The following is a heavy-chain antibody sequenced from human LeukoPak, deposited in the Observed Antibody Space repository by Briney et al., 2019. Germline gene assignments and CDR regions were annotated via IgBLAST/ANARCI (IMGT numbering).Heavy chain of an antibody. CDR3: AKDRGHYYTYDY. CDR2: IIGSGDSA. J-gene: IGHJ4*02. Sequence: GGSLRLSCAASGFTFSSYAMTWVRQAPGKGLEWVSAIIGSGDSAYYADSVKGRFTISRDNSKNTLSLQMHSLRAEDTAVYYCAKDRGHYYTYDYWGQGTLVTVSS. D-gene: IGHD3-22*01. V-gene: IGHV3-23*01. CDR1: GFTFSSYA.